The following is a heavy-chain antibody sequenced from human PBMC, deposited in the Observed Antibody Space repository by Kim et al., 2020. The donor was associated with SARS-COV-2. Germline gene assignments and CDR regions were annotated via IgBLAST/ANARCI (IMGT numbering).Heavy chain of an antibody. D-gene: IGHD6-19*01. CDR3: ARNFHSGGWYFDY. Sequence: SETLSLTFAVCGDSVSRSAWWSWVRQPPGKGLEWIGEISQSGTTNYNPSLKSRVTMSQDRSQNQFSLKLTSVTAADTAIYYCARNFHSGGWYFDYWGQGTLVTVSS. J-gene: IGHJ4*02. CDR1: GDSVSRSAW. CDR2: ISQSGTT. V-gene: IGHV4-4*02.